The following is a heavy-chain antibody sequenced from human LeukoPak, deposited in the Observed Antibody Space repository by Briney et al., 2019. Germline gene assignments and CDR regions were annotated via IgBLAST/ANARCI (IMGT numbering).Heavy chain of an antibody. D-gene: IGHD2-21*02. J-gene: IGHJ4*02. CDR3: ARGQTSVVTAIPYYFDY. CDR1: GGSISSSSYY. Sequence: PSETLSLTCTVSGGSISSSSYYWGWIRQPPGKGLEWIGSIYYSGSTYYNPSLKSRVTISVDTSKNQFSLKLNSVTAADTAVYYCARGQTSVVTAIPYYFDYWGRGTLVTVSS. V-gene: IGHV4-39*01. CDR2: IYYSGST.